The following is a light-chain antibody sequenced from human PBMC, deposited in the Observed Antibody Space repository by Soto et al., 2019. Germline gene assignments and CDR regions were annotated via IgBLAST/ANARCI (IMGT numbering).Light chain of an antibody. J-gene: IGKJ4*01. CDR3: QQRNSGPWLP. Sequence: EIVLTQSPATLSLSPGERATLSCRASQRVKNYLAWYQQTHGQAPRLLIYDISNRATGIPVRFSGSGSGAEFTLTISSGEPEDFAVDYCQQRNSGPWLPFGGGTRVDI. V-gene: IGKV3-11*01. CDR2: DIS. CDR1: QRVKNY.